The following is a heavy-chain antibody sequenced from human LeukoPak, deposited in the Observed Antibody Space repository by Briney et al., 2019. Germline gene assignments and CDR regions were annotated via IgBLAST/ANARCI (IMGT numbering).Heavy chain of an antibody. D-gene: IGHD6-19*01. Sequence: GGSLRLSCAASGFTFSIYGMHWVRQAPGKGLEWVAVISYDGSNKYYADSVKGRFTISRDNAKNSLYLQMNSLRAEDTAVYYCARDPQWLVHIWLDPWGQGTLVTVSS. CDR2: ISYDGSNK. V-gene: IGHV3-30*03. CDR1: GFTFSIYG. CDR3: ARDPQWLVHIWLDP. J-gene: IGHJ5*02.